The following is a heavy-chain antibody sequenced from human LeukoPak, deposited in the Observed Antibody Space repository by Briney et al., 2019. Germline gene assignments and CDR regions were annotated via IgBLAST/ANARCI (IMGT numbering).Heavy chain of an antibody. D-gene: IGHD6-13*01. CDR2: IYYSGST. CDR1: GGSISSYY. Sequence: SETLSLTCTVSGGSISSYYWSWIRQPPGKGLEWIGYIYYSGSTNYNPSLKSRVTTSVDMSKNQFSLNLSSVTAADTAVYYCARNQATAGGTGAFDIWGQGTMVTVSS. J-gene: IGHJ3*02. V-gene: IGHV4-59*01. CDR3: ARNQATAGGTGAFDI.